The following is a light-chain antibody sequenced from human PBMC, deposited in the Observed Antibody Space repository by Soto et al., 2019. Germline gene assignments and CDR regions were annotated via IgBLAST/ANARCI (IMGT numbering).Light chain of an antibody. CDR2: AAS. V-gene: IGKV1-39*01. Sequence: DIQMTQSPSSLSASVGDRVTVTCRSSQSIGGYLNWYQQKPGKAPKLLMHAASTLQSGVPSRFSGSGSGTDYTRTISSLQPEDFATYCCQQSYCNPFTFGPGTQVEIK. J-gene: IGKJ3*01. CDR1: QSIGGY. CDR3: QQSYCNPFT.